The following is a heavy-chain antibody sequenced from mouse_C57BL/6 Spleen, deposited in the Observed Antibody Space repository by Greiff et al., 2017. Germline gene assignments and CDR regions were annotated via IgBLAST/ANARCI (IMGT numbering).Heavy chain of an antibody. CDR3: AKITTVVEGYYAMDY. D-gene: IGHD1-1*01. CDR1: GYSITSGYY. J-gene: IGHJ4*01. CDR2: ISYDGSN. V-gene: IGHV3-6*01. Sequence: EVQLVESGPGLVKPSQSLSLTCSVTGYSITSGYYWNWIRQFPGNKLEWMGYISYDGSNNYNPSLKNRISITRDTSKNQFFLKLNSVTTEDTATYYCAKITTVVEGYYAMDYWGQGTSVTVSS.